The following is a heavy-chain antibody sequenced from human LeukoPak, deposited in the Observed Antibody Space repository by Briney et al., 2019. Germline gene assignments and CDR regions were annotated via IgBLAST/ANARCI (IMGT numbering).Heavy chain of an antibody. CDR2: SYYSGST. D-gene: IGHD6-19*01. V-gene: IGHV4-39*01. Sequence: AETLSLTCTVSGGSISSSSYYWGWIRQPPGKGLEWIGSSYYSGSTYYNPSLKSRVTISVNTSKNQFSLKLSSVTAADTAVYYCARTIAVAGTLNYFDYWGQGTLVTVSS. CDR1: GGSISSSSYY. J-gene: IGHJ4*02. CDR3: ARTIAVAGTLNYFDY.